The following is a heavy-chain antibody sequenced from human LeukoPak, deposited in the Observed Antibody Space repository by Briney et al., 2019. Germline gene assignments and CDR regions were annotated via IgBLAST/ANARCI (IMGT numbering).Heavy chain of an antibody. CDR1: GFTFSSHA. J-gene: IGHJ4*02. CDR3: VKGLQWELPFDY. D-gene: IGHD1-26*01. Sequence: GGSLRLSCAASGFTFSSHAMSWVRQAPGKGLAWVSAISGRGANTYYADSVKGRFTISRDNSKNTLHLQMNSLRAEDTAIYYCVKGLQWELPFDYWGQGTLVTVSS. V-gene: IGHV3-23*01. CDR2: ISGRGANT.